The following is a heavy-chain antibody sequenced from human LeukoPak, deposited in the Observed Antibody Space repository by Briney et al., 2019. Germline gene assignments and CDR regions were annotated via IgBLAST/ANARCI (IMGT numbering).Heavy chain of an antibody. V-gene: IGHV3-23*01. D-gene: IGHD3-22*01. J-gene: IGHJ4*02. CDR3: AKANSGSFDY. Sequence: PGGSLRLSCAASGFTFSDYAMSWIRQAPGKGLEWVSATRGRGTDAYYADSVRGRFTISRDNSRNTLYLQMNSLRAEDTAVYYCAKANSGSFDYWGQGALVTVSS. CDR1: GFTFSDYA. CDR2: TRGRGTDA.